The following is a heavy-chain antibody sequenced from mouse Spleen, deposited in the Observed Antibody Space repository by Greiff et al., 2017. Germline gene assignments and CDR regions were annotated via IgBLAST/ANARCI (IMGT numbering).Heavy chain of an antibody. D-gene: IGHD1-1*01. V-gene: IGHV1-61*01. J-gene: IGHJ4*01. Sequence: QVQLKQPGAELVRPGSSVKLSCKASGYTFTSYWMDWVKQRPGQGLEWIGNIYPSDSETHYNQKFKDKATLTVDKSSSTAYMQLSSLTSEDSAVYYCARKGGYGTYYAMDYWGQGTSVTVSS. CDR2: IYPSDSET. CDR1: GYTFTSYW. CDR3: ARKGGYGTYYAMDY.